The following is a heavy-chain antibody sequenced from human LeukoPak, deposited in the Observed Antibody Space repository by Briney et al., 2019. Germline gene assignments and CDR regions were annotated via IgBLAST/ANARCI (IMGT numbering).Heavy chain of an antibody. CDR3: ARVRARGGYDY. CDR2: IYHSGST. Sequence: PSETLSLACAVSGGSISSGGYSWSWIRQPPGKGLEWIGYIYHSGSTYYNPSLKSRVTISVDRSKNQFSLKLSSVTAADTAVYYCARVRARGGYDYWGQGTLVTVSS. D-gene: IGHD3-22*01. J-gene: IGHJ4*02. V-gene: IGHV4-30-2*01. CDR1: GGSISSGGYS.